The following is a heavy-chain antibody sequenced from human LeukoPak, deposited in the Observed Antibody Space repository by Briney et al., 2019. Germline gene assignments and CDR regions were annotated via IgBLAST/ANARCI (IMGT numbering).Heavy chain of an antibody. D-gene: IGHD4-23*01. CDR2: INHSGST. CDR1: GGSFSGYY. V-gene: IGHV4-34*01. Sequence: PPETLSLTCAVYGGSFSGYYWSWIRQPPGKGLEWIGEINHSGSTNYNPSLKSRVTISVDTSKNQFSLKLSSVTAADTAVYYCARLTNSPDYWGQGTLVTVSS. CDR3: ARLTNSPDY. J-gene: IGHJ4*02.